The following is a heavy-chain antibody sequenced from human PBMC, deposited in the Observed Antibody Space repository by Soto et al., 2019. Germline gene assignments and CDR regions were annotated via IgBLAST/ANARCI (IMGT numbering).Heavy chain of an antibody. CDR1: GGSISSSSYY. V-gene: IGHV4-39*01. CDR3: ARQILLWFGELSP. J-gene: IGHJ4*02. CDR2: IYYSGST. D-gene: IGHD3-10*01. Sequence: QLQLQESGPGLVKPSETLSLTCTVSGGSISSSSYYWGWIRQPPGKGLEWIGSIYYSGSTYYNPSLKSRVTISVDTSKNQFSLKLSSVTAADTAVYYCARQILLWFGELSPWGQGTLVTVSS.